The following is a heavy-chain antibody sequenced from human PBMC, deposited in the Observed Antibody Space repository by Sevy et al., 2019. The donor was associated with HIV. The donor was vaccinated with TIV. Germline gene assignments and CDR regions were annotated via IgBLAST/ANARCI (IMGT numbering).Heavy chain of an antibody. Sequence: GGSLRLSCAASGFAFYEYSMSWIRQAPGKGLEWVATLSCGCGKINYSDSVKGRFTISRDNSKNSFYLQMDNLRLEDTALYYCAREGCSRPHDYWGQGTRVTVSS. D-gene: IGHD2-8*01. V-gene: IGHV3-23*01. CDR3: AREGCSRPHDY. CDR2: LSCGCGKI. CDR1: GFAFYEYS. J-gene: IGHJ4*02.